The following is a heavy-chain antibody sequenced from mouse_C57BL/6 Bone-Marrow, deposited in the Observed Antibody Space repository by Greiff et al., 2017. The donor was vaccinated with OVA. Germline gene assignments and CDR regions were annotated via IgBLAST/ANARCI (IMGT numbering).Heavy chain of an antibody. CDR2: IDPENGDT. CDR1: GFNIKDDY. J-gene: IGHJ3*01. V-gene: IGHV14-4*01. CDR3: TLYYAWFAY. D-gene: IGHD1-1*01. Sequence: VHVKQSGAELVRPGASVKLSCTASGFNIKDDYMHWVKQRPEQGLEWIGWIDPENGDTEYASKFQGKATITADTSSNTAYLQLSSLTSEDTAVYYCTLYYAWFAYWGQGTLVTVSA.